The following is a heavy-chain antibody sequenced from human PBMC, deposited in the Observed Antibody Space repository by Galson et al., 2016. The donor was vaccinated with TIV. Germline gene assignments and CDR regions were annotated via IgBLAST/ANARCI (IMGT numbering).Heavy chain of an antibody. CDR1: GHRFTSKW. J-gene: IGHJ6*02. Sequence: QSGAEVKKPGESLRISCKGSGHRFTSKWISWVRQMPGKGLEWMGKIDLSDSYTNYSPSFQGHVTLSVDKSISTAYRPWSSLRASDTAMYYCATSGDIDPLLEIYGMDVWGQGTTVTVSS. CDR3: ATSGDIDPLLEIYGMDV. CDR2: IDLSDSYT. V-gene: IGHV5-10-1*01. D-gene: IGHD3-3*01.